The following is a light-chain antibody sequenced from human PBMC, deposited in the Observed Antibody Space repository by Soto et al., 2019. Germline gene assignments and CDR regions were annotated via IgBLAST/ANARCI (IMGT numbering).Light chain of an antibody. V-gene: IGLV9-49*01. J-gene: IGLJ2*01. CDR3: GADHGSGSNFVVV. CDR1: SGYSNYK. Sequence: QPVLTQPPSASASLGASVTLTCTLSSGYSNYKVDWYQQRPGKGPRFVMRVGTGGIVGSKGDSIPDRFAGLGSGLNRYLTIKNIQEEDESDYHCGADHGSGSNFVVVFGGGTKLTVL. CDR2: VGTGGIVG.